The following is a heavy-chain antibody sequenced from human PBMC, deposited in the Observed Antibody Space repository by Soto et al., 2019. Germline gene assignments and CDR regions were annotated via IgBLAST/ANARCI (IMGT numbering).Heavy chain of an antibody. CDR2: IYYSGST. V-gene: IGHV4-30-4*01. J-gene: IGHJ4*02. Sequence: QVQLQESGPGLVKPSQTLSLTCTVSGGSISSGDYYWSWIRQPPGKGLEWIGYIYYSGSTYYNPSLKSRGTISVDTSKNQFSLKLSSVTAADTAVYYCASAYDYVWGSYRPLGYWGQGTLVTVSS. CDR3: ASAYDYVWGSYRPLGY. D-gene: IGHD3-16*02. CDR1: GGSISSGDYY.